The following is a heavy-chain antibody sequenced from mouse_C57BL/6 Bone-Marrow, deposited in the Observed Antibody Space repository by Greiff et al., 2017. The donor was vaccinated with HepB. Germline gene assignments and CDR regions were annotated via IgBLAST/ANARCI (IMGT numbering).Heavy chain of an antibody. CDR2: IWSGGST. CDR1: GFSLTSYG. J-gene: IGHJ3*01. D-gene: IGHD2-4*01. CDR3: ARSYDYDAWFAY. V-gene: IGHV2-2*01. Sequence: VKLVESGPGLVQPSQRLSITCTVSGFSLTSYGVHWVRQSPGKGLEWLGVIWSGGSTDYNAAFISRLSISKDNSKSQVFFKMNSLQADDTAIYYCARSYDYDAWFAYWGQGTLVTVSA.